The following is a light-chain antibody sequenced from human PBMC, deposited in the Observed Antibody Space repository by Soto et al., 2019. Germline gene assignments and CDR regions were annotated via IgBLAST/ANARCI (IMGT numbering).Light chain of an antibody. CDR1: SSDIGGYKY. CDR2: EVS. V-gene: IGLV2-14*01. J-gene: IGLJ3*02. CDR3: TSYSRYRVLV. Sequence: QSVLTQPASVSGSLGQSITISCTGTSSDIGGYKYVSWYQQHPGKAPKLIIFEVSNRPSRVSDRFSGSNSGNTASLTISGLQAEDEADYYCTSYSRYRVLVFGGGTKVTVL.